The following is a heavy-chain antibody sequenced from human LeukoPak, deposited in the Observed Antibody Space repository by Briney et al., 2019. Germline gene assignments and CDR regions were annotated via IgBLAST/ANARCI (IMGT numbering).Heavy chain of an antibody. CDR1: GYTFIDHY. Sequence: ASVKVSFKASGYTFIDHYMHRVRQAPGQGLEWMGWINPTSGRTKYAQKFEGRLTMTRDTSITTAYMEVSSLKSDDTAVYYCARDIQKPTTIRGYSDYDSGTNRLDSWGQGTLVTVSS. D-gene: IGHD5-12*01. V-gene: IGHV1-2*02. CDR2: INPTSGRT. CDR3: ARDIQKPTTIRGYSDYDSGTNRLDS. J-gene: IGHJ5*01.